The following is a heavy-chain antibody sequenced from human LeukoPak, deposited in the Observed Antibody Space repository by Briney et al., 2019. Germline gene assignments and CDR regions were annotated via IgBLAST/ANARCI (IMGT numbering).Heavy chain of an antibody. CDR1: GGSISSYY. Sequence: SETLSLTCTVSGGSISSYYWSWIRQPPGKGLEWIGYIYYSGSTNYSPSLQSRVTISVDTSKNQFSLKLSSVTAADTAVYYCAREYGVTYGSFEYWGQGSLVTVSS. V-gene: IGHV4-59*01. CDR3: AREYGVTYGSFEY. CDR2: IYYSGST. D-gene: IGHD2-8*01. J-gene: IGHJ4*02.